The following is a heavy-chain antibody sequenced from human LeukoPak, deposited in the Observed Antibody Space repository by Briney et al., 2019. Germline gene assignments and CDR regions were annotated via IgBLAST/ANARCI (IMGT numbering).Heavy chain of an antibody. V-gene: IGHV4-34*01. CDR2: INHSGST. CDR3: ARDMAKRWLQFDY. CDR1: GGSFSGYY. D-gene: IGHD5-24*01. Sequence: SETLSLTCAVYGGSFSGYYWSWIRQPPGKGLEWIGEINHSGSTNYNPSLKSRVTISVDTSKNQFSLKLSSVTAADTAVYYCARDMAKRWLQFDYWGQGTLVTVSS. J-gene: IGHJ4*02.